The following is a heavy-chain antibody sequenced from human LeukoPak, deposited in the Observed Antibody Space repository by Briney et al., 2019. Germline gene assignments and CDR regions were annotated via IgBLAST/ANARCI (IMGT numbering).Heavy chain of an antibody. D-gene: IGHD1-26*01. V-gene: IGHV3-48*04. J-gene: IGHJ4*02. CDR2: ISSSSSTI. Sequence: GGSLRLSCAASGFTFSSYAMSWVRQAPGKGLEWVSYISSSSSTIYYADSVKGRFTISRDNAKNSLYLQMNSLRVEDTAVYYCARDLGIVGATDYFDYWGQGTLVTVSS. CDR3: ARDLGIVGATDYFDY. CDR1: GFTFSSYA.